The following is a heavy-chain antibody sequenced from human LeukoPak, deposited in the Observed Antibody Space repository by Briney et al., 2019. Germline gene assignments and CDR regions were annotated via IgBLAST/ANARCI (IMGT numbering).Heavy chain of an antibody. CDR1: GYTLTELS. Sequence: ASVKVSCKVSGYTLTELSMHWVRQAPGKGLEWMGGFDLEDGETIYAQKFQGRVTMTEDTSTDTAYMELSSLRSEDTAVYYCARDLVVVVPAAIDYYGMDVWGQGTTVTVSS. CDR2: FDLEDGET. CDR3: ARDLVVVVPAAIDYYGMDV. J-gene: IGHJ6*02. D-gene: IGHD2-2*02. V-gene: IGHV1-24*01.